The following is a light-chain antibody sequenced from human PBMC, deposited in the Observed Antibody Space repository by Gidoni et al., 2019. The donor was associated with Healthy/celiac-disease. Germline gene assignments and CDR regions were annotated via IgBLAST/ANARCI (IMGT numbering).Light chain of an antibody. CDR2: GAS. V-gene: IGKV3-15*01. CDR1: QSVSSN. Sequence: EIVRTQSPATLSVSPGERATLSCWASQSVSSNLAWYHQKPGQAPRLLIYGASTRATDIPARFSGSGSGTEFTLTISSLQSGDFAVYYCQQYNNWPRTFGGGTKVEIK. J-gene: IGKJ4*01. CDR3: QQYNNWPRT.